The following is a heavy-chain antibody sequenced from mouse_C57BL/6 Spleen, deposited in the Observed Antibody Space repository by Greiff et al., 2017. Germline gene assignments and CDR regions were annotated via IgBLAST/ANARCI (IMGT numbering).Heavy chain of an antibody. CDR3: ARWGGTGWYAMDY. CDR1: GYAFSSSW. Sequence: VQLQQSGPELVKPGASVKISCKASGYAFSSSWMNWVKQRPGKGLEWIGRIYPGDGDTNYNGKFKGKATLTADKSSSTAYMQLSSLTSEDSAVYFCARWGGTGWYAMDYWGQGTSVTVSS. V-gene: IGHV1-82*01. CDR2: IYPGDGDT. J-gene: IGHJ4*01. D-gene: IGHD4-1*01.